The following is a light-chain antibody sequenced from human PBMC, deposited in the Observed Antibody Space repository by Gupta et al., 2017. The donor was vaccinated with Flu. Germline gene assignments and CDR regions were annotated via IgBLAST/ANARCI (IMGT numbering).Light chain of an antibody. J-gene: IGKJ1*01. V-gene: IGKV3-20*01. CDR2: EAS. CDR3: QPYVS. CDR1: QSASRHF. Sequence: EIVLTQSPGTLSLSPGERATFSCRASQSASRHFLAWYQQRPGQAPRLLIYEASKRAPGIKDRFSGSGSGTDFSRSRSSMETDDVAGHVAQPYVSFGQGTKVEIK.